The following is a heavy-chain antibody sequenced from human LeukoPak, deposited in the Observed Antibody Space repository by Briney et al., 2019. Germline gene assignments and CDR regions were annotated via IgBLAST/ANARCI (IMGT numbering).Heavy chain of an antibody. CDR2: MNPNSGNT. D-gene: IGHD6-13*01. J-gene: IGHJ5*02. Sequence: ASVKVSCKASGYTFTSYDINWVRQAPGQGLEWMGWMNPNSGNTGYAQKFQGRVTITRNTSISTAYMELSSLRSEDTAVYYCARGPAAGTSSGFDPWGQGTLVTVSS. CDR1: GYTFTSYD. V-gene: IGHV1-8*03. CDR3: ARGPAAGTSSGFDP.